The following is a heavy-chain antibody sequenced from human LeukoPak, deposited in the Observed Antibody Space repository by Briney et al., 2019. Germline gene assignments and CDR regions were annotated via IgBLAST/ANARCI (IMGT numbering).Heavy chain of an antibody. Sequence: SETLSLTCTVSGGSISSGGYYWSWIRQPPGKGLEWIGYIYHSGSTYYNPSLKSRVTISVDRSKNQFSLKLSSVTAADTAVYYCARLEGYCSSTSCYSPTDYYYGMDVWGQGTTVTVSS. D-gene: IGHD2-2*01. V-gene: IGHV4-30-2*01. CDR3: ARLEGYCSSTSCYSPTDYYYGMDV. J-gene: IGHJ6*02. CDR1: GGSISSGGYY. CDR2: IYHSGST.